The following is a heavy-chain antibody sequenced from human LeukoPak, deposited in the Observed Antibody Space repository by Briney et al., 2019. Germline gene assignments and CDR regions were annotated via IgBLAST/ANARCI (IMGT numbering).Heavy chain of an antibody. V-gene: IGHV1-8*03. D-gene: IGHD6-19*01. CDR2: MNPNSGNT. J-gene: IGHJ4*02. Sequence: GASVKVSCKASGYTFTSYDINWVRQATGQGLEWMGWMNPNSGNTGYAQKFQGRVTITRNTSISTAYMELSSLRSEDTAVYYCARLHSSGWFSMYIYYFDYWGQGTLVTVSS. CDR3: ARLHSSGWFSMYIYYFDY. CDR1: GYTFTSYD.